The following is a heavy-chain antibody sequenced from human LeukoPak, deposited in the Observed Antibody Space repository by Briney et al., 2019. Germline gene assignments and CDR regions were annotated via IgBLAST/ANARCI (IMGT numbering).Heavy chain of an antibody. Sequence: GGSLRPSCAASGFTFSGYGMHWVRQAPGKGLEWVALIRYDGKQTYYADSVKGRFTVSRDNSKNMLFVQMNSLRPDDTAVYYCARLRSAGIGSYLDYWGQGTLVTVSS. CDR2: IRYDGKQT. D-gene: IGHD1-26*01. CDR3: ARLRSAGIGSYLDY. CDR1: GFTFSGYG. V-gene: IGHV3-30*02. J-gene: IGHJ4*02.